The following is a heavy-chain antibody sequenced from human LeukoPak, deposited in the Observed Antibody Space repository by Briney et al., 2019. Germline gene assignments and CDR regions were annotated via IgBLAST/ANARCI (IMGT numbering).Heavy chain of an antibody. Sequence: SETLSLTCAVYGGSFSGYYWSWIRQPPGKGLEWIGEINHSGSTNYNPSLESRVTISVDTSKNQFSLKLSSVTAADTAVYYCALFYYDSSGYSANFDYWGQGTLVTVSS. CDR3: ALFYYDSSGYSANFDY. CDR1: GGSFSGYY. D-gene: IGHD3-22*01. J-gene: IGHJ4*02. V-gene: IGHV4-34*01. CDR2: INHSGST.